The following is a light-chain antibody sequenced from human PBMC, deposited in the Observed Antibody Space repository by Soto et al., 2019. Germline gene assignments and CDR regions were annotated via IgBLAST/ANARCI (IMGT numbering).Light chain of an antibody. CDR2: DAS. V-gene: IGKV1-5*01. J-gene: IGKJ5*01. Sequence: DFQMTQSPSTLSASVGDRVTITCRASQNIRRRLAWFPRKPGKATKLLIYDASSLESGVPQRFSGSGSGTEFTLAISSLQPEDFATDYCQQFNDYPITFGQGTRLEIK. CDR1: QNIRRR. CDR3: QQFNDYPIT.